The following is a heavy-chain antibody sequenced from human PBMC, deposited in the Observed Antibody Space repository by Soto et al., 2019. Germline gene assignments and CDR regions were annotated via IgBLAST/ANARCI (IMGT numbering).Heavy chain of an antibody. D-gene: IGHD1-1*01. CDR2: ISYDGRNK. CDR3: AKAHLQYPYGMDV. CDR1: EFRFCIYG. Sequence: GGSLRLSCEASEFRFCIYGMHWVRQAPGKGLEWVAIISYDGRNKFYTDSVKGRFTISRDNSKNTLYLQMNSLRPGDTAVYYCAKAHLQYPYGMDVWGPGTTVTVSS. V-gene: IGHV3-30*18. J-gene: IGHJ6*02.